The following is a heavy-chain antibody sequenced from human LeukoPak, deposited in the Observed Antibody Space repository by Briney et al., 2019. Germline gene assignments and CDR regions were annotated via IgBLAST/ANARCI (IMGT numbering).Heavy chain of an antibody. Sequence: PSETLSLTCAVYGGSFSGYYWSWIRQPPGKGLEWIGEINHSGSTNYNPSLKSRVTISVDTSKNQFSLKLSSVTAADTAVYYCARGVMYYYGSGSYSKGDYWGQGTLVTVSS. CDR3: ARGVMYYYGSGSYSKGDY. V-gene: IGHV4-34*01. CDR2: INHSGST. CDR1: GGSFSGYY. D-gene: IGHD3-10*01. J-gene: IGHJ4*02.